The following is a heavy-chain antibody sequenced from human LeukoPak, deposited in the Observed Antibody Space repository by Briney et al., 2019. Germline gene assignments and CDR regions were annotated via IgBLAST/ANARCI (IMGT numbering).Heavy chain of an antibody. CDR3: ATTKQARRYFDY. V-gene: IGHV3-23*01. J-gene: IGHJ4*02. D-gene: IGHD1-1*01. CDR1: GFTVSSNP. Sequence: AGGSLRLSCAASGFTVSSNPLSWVRQAPGKGLEWVSAINPSGGNTYYADSVRGRFTISRDNSKNTLYLQMNTLRAEDTAVYYCATTKQARRYFDYWGQGTLVTVSS. CDR2: INPSGGNT.